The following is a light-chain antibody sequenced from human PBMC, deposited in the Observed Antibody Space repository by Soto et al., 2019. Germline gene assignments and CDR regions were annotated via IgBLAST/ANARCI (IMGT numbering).Light chain of an antibody. V-gene: IGLV2-11*01. CDR1: SSDVGGYNY. Sequence: QSALTQPRSVSGPPGQSVTISCTGTSSDVGGYNYVSWYQQYPGKAPKLMIYDVSKRPSGVPDRFSGSKSGNTASLTISGLQAEDEADYYCYSYAGSYTFYVFGTGTKVTVL. J-gene: IGLJ1*01. CDR3: YSYAGSYTFYV. CDR2: DVS.